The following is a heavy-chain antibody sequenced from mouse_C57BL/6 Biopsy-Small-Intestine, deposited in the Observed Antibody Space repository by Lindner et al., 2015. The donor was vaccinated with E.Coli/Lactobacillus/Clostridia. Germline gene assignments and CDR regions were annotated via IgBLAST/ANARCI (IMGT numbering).Heavy chain of an antibody. CDR3: ARVWRYGDWYGRSDY. D-gene: IGHD2-13*01. CDR1: GYTFNLFG. V-gene: IGHV1-84*02. Sequence: SVKVSCKASGYTFNLFGINWVRQAPGQGLEWMGWIGPYNDNIRYAEDFQGRVTMTTDASTRTAYLDLGNLRSDDTAIYYCARVWRYGDWYGRSDYWGQGTLVTVSS. J-gene: IGHJ4*01. CDR2: IGPYNDNI.